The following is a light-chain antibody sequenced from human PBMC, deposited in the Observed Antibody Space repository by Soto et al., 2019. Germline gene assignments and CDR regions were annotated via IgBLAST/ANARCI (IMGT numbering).Light chain of an antibody. CDR2: DAS. CDR1: QSVSSY. V-gene: IGKV3-11*01. CDR3: QQRSNWLSLT. J-gene: IGKJ4*01. Sequence: EIVLTQSPATLSXSPXXXATXXCRASQSVSSYLAWYQQKPGQAPRLLIYDASNRATGIPARFSGSGSGTDFTLTISSLEPEDFAVYYCQQRSNWLSLTFGGGTKVEIK.